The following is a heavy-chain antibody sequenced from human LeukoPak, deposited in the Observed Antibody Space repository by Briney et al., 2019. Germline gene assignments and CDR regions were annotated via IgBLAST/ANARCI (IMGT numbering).Heavy chain of an antibody. CDR2: IYYSGST. CDR3: ARRYSSSWYVGFFDP. V-gene: IGHV4-59*08. D-gene: IGHD6-13*01. J-gene: IGHJ5*02. Sequence: SETLSLTCTVSGASIRNYYWSWIRQSPGKGLEWIGYIYYSGSTNYNPSLESRVAMSVGTSKNQFSLRLSSVTAADTAIYYCARRYSSSWYVGFFDPWGQGTLVTVSS. CDR1: GASIRNYY.